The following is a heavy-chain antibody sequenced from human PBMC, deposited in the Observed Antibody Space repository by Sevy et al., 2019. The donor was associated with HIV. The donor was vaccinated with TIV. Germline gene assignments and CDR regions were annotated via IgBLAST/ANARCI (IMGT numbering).Heavy chain of an antibody. V-gene: IGHV3-30*18. CDR2: ISHDGSYR. J-gene: IGHJ6*02. D-gene: IGHD1-26*01. CDR3: AKNRPPGGSLFSRHGMDV. CDR1: GFTFSTYD. Sequence: GGSLRLSCAASGFTFSTYDIHWVRQAPGKGLEWVAIISHDGSYRYYADSVRGRFSMSRDNSKNTVYLQMSGLSGEDTAVYYWAKNRPPGGSLFSRHGMDVWGRGTTVTVSS.